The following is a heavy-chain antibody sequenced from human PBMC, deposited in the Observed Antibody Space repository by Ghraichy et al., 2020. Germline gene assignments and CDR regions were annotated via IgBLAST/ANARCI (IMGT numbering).Heavy chain of an antibody. V-gene: IGHV3-74*01. CDR1: GFAFSDYW. J-gene: IGHJ4*02. CDR3: ARGPRNSGYYIDS. CDR2: IDSYVFNSEDSST. D-gene: IGHD3-22*01. Sequence: GGSLRLSCAASGFAFSDYWMHWVRHVPGKGLMWVSRIDSYVFNSEDSSTVYADSVKGRFLISRDNAKNTVYLQMSDLRVEDTAVYYCARGPRNSGYYIDSWGRGTLVTVSS.